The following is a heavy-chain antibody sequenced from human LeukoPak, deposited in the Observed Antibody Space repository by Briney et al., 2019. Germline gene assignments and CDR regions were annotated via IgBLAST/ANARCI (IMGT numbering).Heavy chain of an antibody. V-gene: IGHV3-30*03. CDR2: ISYDGSNK. CDR1: GFTFSSYG. CDR3: ARDQYDPVTTCTNGMDV. D-gene: IGHD4-4*01. J-gene: IGHJ6*02. Sequence: GGSLRLSCVASGFTFSSYGMHWVRQAPGKGLEWVAVISYDGSNKYYADSVKGRFTISRDNSKNTLYLQMNSLRAEDTAVYYCARDQYDPVTTCTNGMDVWGQGTTVTVSS.